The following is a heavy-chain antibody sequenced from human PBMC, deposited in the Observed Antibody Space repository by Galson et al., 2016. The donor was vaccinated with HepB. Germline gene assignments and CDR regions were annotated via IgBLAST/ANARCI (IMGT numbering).Heavy chain of an antibody. J-gene: IGHJ4*02. Sequence: SLRLSCAASGFSFSNSGMSWVRQAPGRGLEWVSGITRSGYATHYADFVKGRFTIYRDNSRNTLYLYMNSLTAGETAVYYCGRHGGFDYWGQGALVTVSS. D-gene: IGHD3-16*01. CDR3: GRHGGFDY. CDR1: GFSFSNSG. V-gene: IGHV3-23*01. CDR2: ITRSGYAT.